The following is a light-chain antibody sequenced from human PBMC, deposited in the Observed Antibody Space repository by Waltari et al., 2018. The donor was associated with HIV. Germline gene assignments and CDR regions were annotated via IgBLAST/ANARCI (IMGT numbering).Light chain of an antibody. CDR2: DVS. J-gene: IGLJ1*01. V-gene: IGLV2-14*01. CDR1: SSDVGGYNY. CDR3: SSYTSSSTLSYV. Sequence: QSALTQPASVSGSPGQSITISCTGTSSDVGGYNYVSWYQQRPGKAPKLMIYDVSNRPSWVSKRFSGSKSGNTASLTISGLQAEDEADYYCSSYTSSSTLSYVFGTGTKVTVL.